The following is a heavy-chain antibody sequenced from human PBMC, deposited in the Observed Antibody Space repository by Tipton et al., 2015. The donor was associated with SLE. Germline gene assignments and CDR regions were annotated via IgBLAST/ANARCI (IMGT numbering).Heavy chain of an antibody. D-gene: IGHD1-26*01. CDR3: AREVGAAAFDI. CDR2: ISGHNGDT. Sequence: QLVQSGAEVKKPGASVKVSCKTSGYYFASYGIIWVRQAPGQGLEWMGWISGHNGDTRSAQKFQDRVTMTTDTSTTTGYMELRSLRSDDTAMYYCAREVGAAAFDIWGQGTMVTVSS. J-gene: IGHJ3*02. CDR1: GYYFASYG. V-gene: IGHV1-18*01.